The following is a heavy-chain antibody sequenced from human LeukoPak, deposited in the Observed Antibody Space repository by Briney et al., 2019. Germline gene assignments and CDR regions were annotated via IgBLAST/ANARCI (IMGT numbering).Heavy chain of an antibody. CDR3: AREPESGHSYGPHDY. Sequence: ASVKVSCKASGYTFTGYYMHWVRQAPGQGLEWMGRINPNSGGTNYAQKFLGRGSMTRDTSTSTVYMELNSLRSEDTAVYYCAREPESGHSYGPHDYWGQGTLVTVSS. J-gene: IGHJ4*02. CDR1: GYTFTGYY. CDR2: INPNSGGT. V-gene: IGHV1-2*06. D-gene: IGHD5-18*01.